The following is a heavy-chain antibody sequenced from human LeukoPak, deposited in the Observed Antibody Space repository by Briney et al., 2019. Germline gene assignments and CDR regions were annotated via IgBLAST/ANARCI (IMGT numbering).Heavy chain of an antibody. CDR3: ARHSSYYDSSGYYLTPLSAFDI. Sequence: PSETLSLTCTVSGGSISSSSYYWGWIRQPPGKGLEWIRSIYYSGSTYYNPSLKSRVTISVDTSKNQFSLKLSSVTAADTAVYYCARHSSYYDSSGYYLTPLSAFDIWGQGTMVTVSS. J-gene: IGHJ3*02. CDR2: IYYSGST. CDR1: GGSISSSSYY. V-gene: IGHV4-39*01. D-gene: IGHD3-22*01.